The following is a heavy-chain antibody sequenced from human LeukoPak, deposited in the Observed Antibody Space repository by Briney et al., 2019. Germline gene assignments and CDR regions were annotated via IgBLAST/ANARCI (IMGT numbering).Heavy chain of an antibody. CDR1: GYTFTEYY. D-gene: IGHD2-2*01. J-gene: IGHJ6*03. CDR3: ARHVYCRSTSCSYYYYYMDV. CDR2: INPNSGGT. V-gene: IGHV1-2*06. Sequence: ASVKVSCKASGYTFTEYYMHWVRQAPGQGLEWMGRINPNSGGTNYAQKFQGRVTMTRDTSISTAYMELSRLRSDDTAVYYCARHVYCRSTSCSYYYYYMDVWGKGTTVTVSS.